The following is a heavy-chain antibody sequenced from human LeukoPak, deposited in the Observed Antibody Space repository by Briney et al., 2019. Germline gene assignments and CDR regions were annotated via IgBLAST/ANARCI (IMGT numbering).Heavy chain of an antibody. V-gene: IGHV4-31*03. CDR1: GGSISSGGYY. CDR2: IYYSGST. D-gene: IGHD3-3*01. Sequence: SQTLSLTCTVSGGSISSGGYYWSWIRQHPGKGLEWIGYIYYSGSTYYNPSLKSRVTISVDTSKNQFSLKLSSVTAADTAVYYCARGPNDFLTIFGVVSSNWFDPWGQGILVTVSS. CDR3: ARGPNDFLTIFGVVSSNWFDP. J-gene: IGHJ5*02.